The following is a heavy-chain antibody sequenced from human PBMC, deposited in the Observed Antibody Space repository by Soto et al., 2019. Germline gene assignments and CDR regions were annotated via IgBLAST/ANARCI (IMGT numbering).Heavy chain of an antibody. CDR3: ARGRNDFWSGYLNYFDY. D-gene: IGHD3-3*01. V-gene: IGHV4-34*01. Sequence: QVQLQQWGAGLLKPSETLSLTCAVYGGSFSGYYWSWIRQPPGKGLEWIGEINHSGSTNYNPSLKSRVTISVDPSKNQFSLKLSSVTAADTAVYYCARGRNDFWSGYLNYFDYWGQGTLVTVSS. J-gene: IGHJ4*02. CDR1: GGSFSGYY. CDR2: INHSGST.